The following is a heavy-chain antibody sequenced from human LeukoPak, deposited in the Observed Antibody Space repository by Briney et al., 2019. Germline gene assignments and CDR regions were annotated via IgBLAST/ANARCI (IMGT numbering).Heavy chain of an antibody. CDR3: AKAPVTSCRGAFCYPLDS. Sequence: PGGSLRLSCAASGFSLSSYAMSWVRQAPGKGLEWVSAISSSDDGTYHAGSVRGRFTISRDSYKNTLYLQMNNLRTEDAAIYYCAKAPVTSCRGAFCYPLDSWGQGTLVTVSS. CDR2: ISSSDDGT. CDR1: GFSLSSYA. J-gene: IGHJ4*02. D-gene: IGHD2-15*01. V-gene: IGHV3-23*01.